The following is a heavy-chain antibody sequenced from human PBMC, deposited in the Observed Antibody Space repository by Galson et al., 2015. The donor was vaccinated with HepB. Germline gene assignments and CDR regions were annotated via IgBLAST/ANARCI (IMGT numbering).Heavy chain of an antibody. D-gene: IGHD1-14*01. V-gene: IGHV3-53*01. CDR1: GFPVSSYY. CDR2: IYSGGST. CDR3: ARQAITGTDSFDI. J-gene: IGHJ3*02. Sequence: SLRLSCAASGFPVSSYYMSWVRQAPGKGLEWVSLIYSGGSTDYADSGKGRFTLSRERSQNTLYLKMKNLRAEDTAVYYCARQAITGTDSFDIWGRGTVVTVSS.